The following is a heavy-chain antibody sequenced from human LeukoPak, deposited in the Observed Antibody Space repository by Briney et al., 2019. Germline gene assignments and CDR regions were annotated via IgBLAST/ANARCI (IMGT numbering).Heavy chain of an antibody. J-gene: IGHJ5*02. CDR3: ARDDSSSLYP. D-gene: IGHD6-13*01. V-gene: IGHV3-30*04. CDR2: ISYDGSNK. Sequence: GGSLRLSCAASGFTFSSYAMHWVRQAPGKGLEWVAVISYDGSNKYYADSVKGRFTISRDNSKNTLYLQMNSLRAEDTAVYYCARDDSSSLYPWGQGTLVTVSS. CDR1: GFTFSSYA.